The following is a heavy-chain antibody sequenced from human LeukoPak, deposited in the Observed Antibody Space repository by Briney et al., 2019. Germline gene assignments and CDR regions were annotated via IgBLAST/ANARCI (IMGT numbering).Heavy chain of an antibody. V-gene: IGHV4-34*01. D-gene: IGHD2-2*01. CDR3: ASRYCSSTSCYHSGHAFDI. J-gene: IGHJ3*02. Sequence: SETLSLTCAVYGGSFSGYCWSWIRQPPGKGLEWIGEINHSGSTNYNPSLKSRVTISVDTSKNQLSLKLSSVTAADTAVYYCASRYCSSTSCYHSGHAFDIWGQGTMVTVSS. CDR2: INHSGST. CDR1: GGSFSGYC.